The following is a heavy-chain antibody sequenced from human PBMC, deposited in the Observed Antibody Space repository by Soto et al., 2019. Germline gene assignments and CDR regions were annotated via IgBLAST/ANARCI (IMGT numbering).Heavy chain of an antibody. J-gene: IGHJ4*02. Sequence: ASVKVSCKASAYSFTSYGISWVRQAPGQGLEWMGWISAYNGNTNYAQKLQGRVTMTTDTSTSTAYMELRSLRSDDTAVYYCARGDRLRYFDWSFKYYFDYWGQGTLVTVSS. D-gene: IGHD3-9*01. CDR2: ISAYNGNT. CDR1: AYSFTSYG. V-gene: IGHV1-18*01. CDR3: ARGDRLRYFDWSFKYYFDY.